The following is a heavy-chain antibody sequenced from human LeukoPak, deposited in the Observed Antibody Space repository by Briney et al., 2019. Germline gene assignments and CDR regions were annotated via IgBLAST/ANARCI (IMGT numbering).Heavy chain of an antibody. V-gene: IGHV1-69*13. CDR2: IIPIFGTA. J-gene: IGHJ3*02. Sequence: ASVKVSCKASGYTFTSYAISWVRQAPGQGLEWMGGIIPIFGTANYAQKFQGRVTITADESTSTAYMELSSLRSEDTAVYYCARHIVVVPAAMRYAFDIWGQGTMVTVSS. CDR3: ARHIVVVPAAMRYAFDI. CDR1: GYTFTSYA. D-gene: IGHD2-2*01.